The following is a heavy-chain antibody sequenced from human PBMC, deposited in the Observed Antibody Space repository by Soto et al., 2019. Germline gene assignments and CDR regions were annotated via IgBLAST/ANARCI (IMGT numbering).Heavy chain of an antibody. J-gene: IGHJ5*02. CDR1: GVSMSSYC. CDR3: AKEFCDPNGCYGRWLDP. Sequence: PSETLSLTCTVSGVSMSSYCWSWLRQPPGKGLEWIGNVFYSGSTIYNPSLKSRVIISVDTSKNQFSLKLSSVTAADTAVYYCAKEFCDPNGCYGRWLDPWGQGTLVTVSS. D-gene: IGHD2-15*01. V-gene: IGHV4-59*01. CDR2: VFYSGST.